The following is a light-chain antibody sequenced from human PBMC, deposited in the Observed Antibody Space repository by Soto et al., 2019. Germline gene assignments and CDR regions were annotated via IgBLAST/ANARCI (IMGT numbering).Light chain of an antibody. V-gene: IGKV3-11*01. CDR1: QSVGSY. CDR3: QQRKNWQVT. Sequence: EIVLTQSPVTLSLSPGERATLSCRASQSVGSYLAWYQQKPGQAPRRLIYDASNRATGIPARFSGSGSGTDFTLTISSLEPEDFAVYYCQQRKNWQVTFGQGTRLEI. CDR2: DAS. J-gene: IGKJ5*01.